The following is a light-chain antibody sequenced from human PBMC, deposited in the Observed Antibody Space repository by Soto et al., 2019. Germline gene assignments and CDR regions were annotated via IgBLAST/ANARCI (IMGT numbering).Light chain of an antibody. Sequence: EIVLTQSPGTLSLSPGDIATLSCRASQTVTNYFAWYQQKPGQAPRLLIHGASTRATGIPDRFSGSGSGTDFTLTISGLEPEDFAVYYCQQYGYSPRTFGQGTKVEIK. CDR3: QQYGYSPRT. CDR2: GAS. V-gene: IGKV3-20*01. J-gene: IGKJ1*01. CDR1: QTVTNY.